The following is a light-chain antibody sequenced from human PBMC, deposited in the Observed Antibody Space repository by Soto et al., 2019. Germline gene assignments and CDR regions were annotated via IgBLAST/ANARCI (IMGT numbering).Light chain of an antibody. V-gene: IGKV1-5*01. J-gene: IGKJ5*01. CDR1: QSISSW. CDR3: QQYNSYPIT. CDR2: DVS. Sequence: DIQMTQSPSTLSASXXDRVXITCRASQSISSWLAWYQQKPGKAPKXXIYDVSSLESGVPSRFSGSGAGTEFTLTISSLQPEDFATYYCQQYNSYPITFGQGTRLEIK.